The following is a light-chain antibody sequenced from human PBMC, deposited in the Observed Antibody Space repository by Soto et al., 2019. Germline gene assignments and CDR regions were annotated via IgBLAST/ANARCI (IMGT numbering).Light chain of an antibody. Sequence: QSVLTQPPSASGTPGQRVTISCSGSTSNIGGNDVSWYQPLPGTAPKLLMSRNNQRPSGVPGRFSGSKSDTSASLAISGLRSEDEADYYCVAWDDSLSGVIFGGGTKLTVL. CDR2: RNN. J-gene: IGLJ2*01. CDR1: TSNIGGND. CDR3: VAWDDSLSGVI. V-gene: IGLV1-47*01.